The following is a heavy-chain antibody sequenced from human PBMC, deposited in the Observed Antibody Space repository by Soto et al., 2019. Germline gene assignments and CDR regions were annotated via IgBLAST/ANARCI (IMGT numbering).Heavy chain of an antibody. CDR1: GFTFSSFE. J-gene: IGHJ4*02. Sequence: EVQLVESGGGLVQPGGTLRLSCAASGFTFSSFEMNWVRQAPGKGLEWVSYISSSGGTIYYADSVKGRFTISRDNAKNSLYLQMNSLRAEDTALYYCARLRLPDYWGQGTLVTVSS. CDR3: ARLRLPDY. CDR2: ISSSGGTI. D-gene: IGHD6-25*01. V-gene: IGHV3-48*03.